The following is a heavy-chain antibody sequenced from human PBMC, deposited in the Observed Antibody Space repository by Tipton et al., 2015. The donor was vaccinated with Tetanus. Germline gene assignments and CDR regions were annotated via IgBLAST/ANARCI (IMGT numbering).Heavy chain of an antibody. CDR1: GGSISSYY. CDR2: IYYSGST. J-gene: IGHJ4*02. Sequence: TLSLTCTVSGGSISSYYWSWIRQPPGKGLEWIGYIYYSGSTNYNPSLKSRVTISVDTSKNQFSLRLGSVTAADTAVYYCARRQTYCTNGFCPFENWGQGTLVTVSS. D-gene: IGHD2-8*01. CDR3: ARRQTYCTNGFCPFEN. V-gene: IGHV4-59*08.